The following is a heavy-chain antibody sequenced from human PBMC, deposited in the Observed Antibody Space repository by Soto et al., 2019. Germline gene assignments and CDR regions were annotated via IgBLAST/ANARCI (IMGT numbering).Heavy chain of an antibody. CDR2: INSDGSST. J-gene: IGHJ6*02. CDR3: AREMTAVTLRRYYYYYGMDV. Sequence: GGSLRLSCAASGFTFSSYWMHWVRQAPGKGLVWVSRINSDGSSTSYADSVKGRFTISRDNAKNTLYLQMNSLRAEDTAVYYCAREMTAVTLRRYYYYYGMDVWGQGTTVTVSS. CDR1: GFTFSSYW. D-gene: IGHD4-4*01. V-gene: IGHV3-74*01.